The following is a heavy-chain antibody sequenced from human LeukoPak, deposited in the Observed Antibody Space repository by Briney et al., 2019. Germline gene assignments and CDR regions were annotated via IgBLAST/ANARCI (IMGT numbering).Heavy chain of an antibody. V-gene: IGHV3-23*01. CDR1: GFTLSNYV. D-gene: IGHD3-10*01. CDR3: ARRGVVIRVILVGFHKEAYYFDC. J-gene: IGHJ4*02. Sequence: GGSLRHSCALSGFTLSNYVMSSVRQAPGKGLEWVAGISGSVGRTNYADAVKGRLTISRDDRKNTLYLQMNSLRGEDTAVYFCARRGVVIRVILVGFHKEAYYFDCWGEGALVAVSS. CDR2: ISGSVGRT.